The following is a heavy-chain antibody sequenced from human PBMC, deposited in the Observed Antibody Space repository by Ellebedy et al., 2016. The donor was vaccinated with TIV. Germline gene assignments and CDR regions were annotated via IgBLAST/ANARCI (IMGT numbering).Heavy chain of an antibody. CDR1: GFSLSSYE. Sequence: GGSLRLSCVASGFSLSSYEMNWVRQAPGKGLEWISYIDSSGNAKIYADSVKGRFTISRDNAKNSLFLQMKSLRAEDTAFYYCARGSGTGVGANRFDPWGQGSLVTVSS. J-gene: IGHJ5*02. D-gene: IGHD2-15*01. V-gene: IGHV3-48*03. CDR3: ARGSGTGVGANRFDP. CDR2: IDSSGNAK.